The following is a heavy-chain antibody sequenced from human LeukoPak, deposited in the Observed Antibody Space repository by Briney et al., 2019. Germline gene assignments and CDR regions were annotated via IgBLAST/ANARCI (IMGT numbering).Heavy chain of an antibody. J-gene: IGHJ6*03. CDR2: INPNSGGT. V-gene: IGHV1-2*02. CDR1: GYTFTGYY. D-gene: IGHD2-2*01. CDR3: ARGLPAPADQYYMDV. Sequence: ASVKVSCKASGYTFTGYYMHWVRQAPGQGLEWMGWINPNSGGTDYAQKFQGRVTMTRDTSISTAYMELRRLRSDDTAVYYCARGLPAPADQYYMDVWGKGTTVTVSS.